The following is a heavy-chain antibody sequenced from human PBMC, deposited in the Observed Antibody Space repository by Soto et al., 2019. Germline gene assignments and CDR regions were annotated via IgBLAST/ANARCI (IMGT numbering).Heavy chain of an antibody. CDR3: ARDKMITFGGVIVNGAFDI. Sequence: EASVKVSCKASGYTFTSYGISWVRQAPGQGLEWMGWIIPILGIANYAQKFQGRVTITADKSTSTAYMELSSLRSEDTAVYYCARDKMITFGGVIVNGAFDIWGQGTMVTVSS. V-gene: IGHV1-69*10. CDR1: GYTFTSYG. J-gene: IGHJ3*02. CDR2: IIPILGIA. D-gene: IGHD3-16*02.